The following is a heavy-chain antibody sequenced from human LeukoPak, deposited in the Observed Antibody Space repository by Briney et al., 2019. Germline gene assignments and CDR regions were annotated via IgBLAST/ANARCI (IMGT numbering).Heavy chain of an antibody. CDR3: TREDDYGGNSGGY. Sequence: GESLQISCQGSGSSFLSYWIGWVRQVPGKGLEWMGIIYPGDSDTRYSPSFQGQVTISIDKSISTAYLQWSSLKASDTAMYYCTREDDYGGNSGGYWGQGTLVTVSS. CDR2: IYPGDSDT. J-gene: IGHJ4*02. CDR1: GSSFLSYW. V-gene: IGHV5-51*01. D-gene: IGHD4-23*01.